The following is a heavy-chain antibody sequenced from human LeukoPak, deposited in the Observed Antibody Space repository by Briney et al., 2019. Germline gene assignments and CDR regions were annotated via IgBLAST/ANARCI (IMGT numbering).Heavy chain of an antibody. D-gene: IGHD3-3*01. CDR2: IYYSGST. V-gene: IGHV4-39*07. J-gene: IGHJ5*02. CDR3: ARDGKRAYYDFWSDSNWFDP. Sequence: PSETLSLTCTVSGGSISSSSYYWGWIRQPPGKGLEWIGSIYYSGSTYYNPSLKSRVTISVDTSKNQFSLKLSSVTAADTAVYYCARDGKRAYYDFWSDSNWFDPWGQGTLVTVSS. CDR1: GGSISSSSYY.